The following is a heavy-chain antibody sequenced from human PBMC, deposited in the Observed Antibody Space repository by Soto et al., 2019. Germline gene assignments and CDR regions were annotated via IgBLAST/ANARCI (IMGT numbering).Heavy chain of an antibody. D-gene: IGHD2-8*01. V-gene: IGHV5-51*01. CDR2: IYPGDSDT. Sequence: GESLKISCKGSGYSFTSYWIGWVRQMPGKGLEWMGIIYPGDSDTRYSPSFQGQVTISADKSISTAYLQWSSLKASDTAMYYCARHNGYGVRYRGMGVWGQGTTVTVSS. CDR1: GYSFTSYW. J-gene: IGHJ6*02. CDR3: ARHNGYGVRYRGMGV.